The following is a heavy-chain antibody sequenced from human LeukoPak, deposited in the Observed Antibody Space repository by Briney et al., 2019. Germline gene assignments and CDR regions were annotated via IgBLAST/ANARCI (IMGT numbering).Heavy chain of an antibody. J-gene: IGHJ4*02. CDR3: ARRWQWLVGYFDY. V-gene: IGHV4-39*01. CDR2: IYYSGST. D-gene: IGHD6-19*01. CDR1: VGSISSSRYY. Sequence: SETLSLTCTVSVGSISSSRYYWGGIRQPPGRGLEWLGNIYYSGSTYYNRSLKSRVTISVDTSQNRFCLKLSAVTAADTAVYFCARRWQWLVGYFDYWGQGTLVTVAS.